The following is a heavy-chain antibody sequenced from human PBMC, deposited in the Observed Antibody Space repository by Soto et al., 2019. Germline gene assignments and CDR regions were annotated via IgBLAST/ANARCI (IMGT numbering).Heavy chain of an antibody. CDR3: ARDRVDHQQWLEGYYFDY. CDR2: ISSSSSYI. J-gene: IGHJ4*02. Sequence: EVQLVESGGGLVKPGGSLRLSCAASGFTFSSYSMNWVRQAPGKGLEWVSSISSSSSYIYYADSVKGRFIISRDSAKNSLYLQMNSLRAEDTAVYYCARDRVDHQQWLEGYYFDYWGQGTLVTVSS. V-gene: IGHV3-21*01. D-gene: IGHD6-19*01. CDR1: GFTFSSYS.